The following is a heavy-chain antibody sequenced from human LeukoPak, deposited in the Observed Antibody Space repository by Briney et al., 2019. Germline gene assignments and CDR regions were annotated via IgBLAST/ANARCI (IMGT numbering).Heavy chain of an antibody. J-gene: IGHJ5*02. Sequence: SQTLSLTCTVSGGSIGSCSYYWSWIPPPAGQGLEWIGRIYTSGITSYNSSLKRRTTTSVNTYNNQSFLMQSSVTAADTAVYYCARDSGTTGEVKFEPWGQGTLVTVSS. D-gene: IGHD3-10*01. V-gene: IGHV4-61*02. CDR2: IYTSGIT. CDR3: ARDSGTTGEVKFEP. CDR1: GGSIGSCSYY.